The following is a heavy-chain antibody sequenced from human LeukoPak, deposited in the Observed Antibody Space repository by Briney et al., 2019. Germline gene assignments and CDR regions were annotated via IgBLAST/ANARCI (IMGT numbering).Heavy chain of an antibody. V-gene: IGHV4-59*01. D-gene: IGHD3-10*01. CDR2: IYYSGST. Sequence: TSETLSLTCTVSGGSISSYYWSWIRQPPGKGLEWIGYIYYSGSTNYNPSLKSRVTISVDTSKNQFSLKLSSVTATDTAVYYCARDRVYGMDVWGQGTTVTVSS. J-gene: IGHJ6*02. CDR1: GGSISSYY. CDR3: ARDRVYGMDV.